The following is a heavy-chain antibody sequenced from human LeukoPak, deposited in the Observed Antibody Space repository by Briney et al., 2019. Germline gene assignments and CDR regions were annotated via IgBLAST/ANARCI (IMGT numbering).Heavy chain of an antibody. CDR3: ARVPVGSSWYYLDY. Sequence: GASVKVSCKASGYTFTGYYMHWVRQAPGQGLEWMGWINPNSGGTNYAQKFQGRVTMTRDTSISTAYMELSRLRSDDTAVYYCARVPVGSSWYYLDYWGQGTLVTVSS. CDR1: GYTFTGYY. J-gene: IGHJ4*02. D-gene: IGHD6-13*01. CDR2: INPNSGGT. V-gene: IGHV1-2*02.